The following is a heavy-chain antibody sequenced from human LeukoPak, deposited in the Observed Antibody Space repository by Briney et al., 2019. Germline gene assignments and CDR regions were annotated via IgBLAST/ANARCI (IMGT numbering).Heavy chain of an antibody. Sequence: GGSLGLSCAASGFTFASYAISWVRQAPGKGLEWVSTISDSGGGTYYTGSVKGRFTSSRDNSKNTVYLQMDSLRAEDTAVYYCAKEDSSVSYFDYWAQGPLVTVSS. D-gene: IGHD3-22*01. V-gene: IGHV3-23*01. CDR2: ISDSGGGT. CDR1: GFTFASYA. CDR3: AKEDSSVSYFDY. J-gene: IGHJ4*02.